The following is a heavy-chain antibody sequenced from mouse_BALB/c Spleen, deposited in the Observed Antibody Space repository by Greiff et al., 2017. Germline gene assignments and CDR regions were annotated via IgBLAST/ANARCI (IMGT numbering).Heavy chain of an antibody. J-gene: IGHJ4*01. CDR1: GFTFSSFG. V-gene: IGHV5-17*02. CDR2: ISSGSSTI. D-gene: IGHD1-1*01. Sequence: EVQVVESGGGLVQPGGSRKLSCAASGFTFSSFGMHWVRQAPEKGLEWVAYISSGSSTIYYADTVKGRFTISRDNPKNTLFLQMTSLRSEDTAMYYCASTVVDAMDYWGQGTSVTVSS. CDR3: ASTVVDAMDY.